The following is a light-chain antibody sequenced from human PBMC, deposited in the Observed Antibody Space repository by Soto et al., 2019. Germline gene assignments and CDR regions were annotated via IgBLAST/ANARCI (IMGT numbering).Light chain of an antibody. CDR1: QSVSSK. CDR3: HQYDNWWT. Sequence: EIVLTQSPGTLSLSPGARATLSCRASQSVSSKLAWYQQKPGQAPRLLIYGVSTRATGVPARFSGSGSGTDFTLTISSLQPEDFAVYYCHQYDNWWTFGQGTKVDIK. J-gene: IGKJ1*01. CDR2: GVS. V-gene: IGKV3-15*01.